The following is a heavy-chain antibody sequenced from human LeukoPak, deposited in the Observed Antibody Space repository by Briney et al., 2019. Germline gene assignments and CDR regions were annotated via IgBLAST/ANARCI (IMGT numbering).Heavy chain of an antibody. CDR1: GGSISSYY. D-gene: IGHD2/OR15-2a*01. CDR2: IYYSGST. V-gene: IGHV4-59*01. Sequence: SETLSLTCTVSGGSISSYYWSWIRQPPGEGLEWIGCIYYSGSTNYNPSLKSRVTISVDTSKNQFSLKLSSVTAADTAVYYCARVLSPNYVLIWGQGTMVTVSS. J-gene: IGHJ3*02. CDR3: ARVLSPNYVLI.